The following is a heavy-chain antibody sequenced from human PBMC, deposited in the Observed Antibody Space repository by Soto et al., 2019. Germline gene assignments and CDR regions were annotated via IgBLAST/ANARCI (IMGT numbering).Heavy chain of an antibody. CDR1: GFIFSSYG. CDR3: ARVNEYSSSSPLDF. D-gene: IGHD6-6*01. CDR2: IWYDGSNK. Sequence: VQLVESGGGVVQPGRSLRLSCAASGFIFSSYGMHWVRQAPGKGLEWVAVIWYDGSNKYYTESVKGRFTISRDNSKNTLYLQMNSLRAEDTAVYHCARVNEYSSSSPLDFWGQGTLVTVSS. V-gene: IGHV3-33*01. J-gene: IGHJ4*02.